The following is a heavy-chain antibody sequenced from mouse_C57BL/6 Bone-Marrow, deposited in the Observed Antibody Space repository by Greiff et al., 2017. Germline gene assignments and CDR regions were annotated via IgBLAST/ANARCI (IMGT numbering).Heavy chain of an antibody. J-gene: IGHJ2*01. V-gene: IGHV1-66*01. CDR3: AKSGLLLFDY. Sequence: VQLQQSGPELVKPGASVKISCKASGYSFTSYYIHWVKQRPGQGLEWIGWIYPGSGNSKYNEKFKGKATLTADTSSSSAYKQLSGLTSEDSAVYYCAKSGLLLFDYWGKGTTLTVSS. CDR1: GYSFTSYY. CDR2: IYPGSGNS. D-gene: IGHD1-1*01.